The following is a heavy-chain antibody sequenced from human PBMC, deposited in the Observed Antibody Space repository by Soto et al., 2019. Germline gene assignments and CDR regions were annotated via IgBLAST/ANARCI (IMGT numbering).Heavy chain of an antibody. CDR1: GGTFSRYA. CDR3: ARAIVGPTTTGWLDP. CDR2: IIPIFGTA. J-gene: IGHJ5*02. V-gene: IGHV1-69*13. D-gene: IGHD1-26*01. Sequence: SVKVSCKASGGTFSRYAISWVRQAPGQGLEWMGGIIPIFGTANYAQKFQGRATITADESTSTAYMELSSLRFEDTAVYYCARAIVGPTTTGWLDPWGQGTLVTVSS.